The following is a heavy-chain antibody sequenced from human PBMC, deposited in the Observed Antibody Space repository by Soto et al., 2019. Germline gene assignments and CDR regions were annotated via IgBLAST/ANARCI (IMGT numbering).Heavy chain of an antibody. CDR2: IYYIGST. D-gene: IGHD3-3*01. CDR3: ARLSRRGRDFWSGYPNYYYYYYGMDV. J-gene: IGHJ6*02. V-gene: IGHV4-39*01. CDR1: GGSISSSSYY. Sequence: SETLSLTCTVSGGSISSSSYYWGWIRQPPGKGLEWIGSIYYIGSTYYNPSLKSRVTISVDTSKNQFSLKLSSVTAADTAVYCCARLSRRGRDFWSGYPNYYYYYYGMDVWGQGTTVTVSS.